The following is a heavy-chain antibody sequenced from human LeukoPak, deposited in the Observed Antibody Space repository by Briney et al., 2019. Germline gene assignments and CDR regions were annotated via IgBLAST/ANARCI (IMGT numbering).Heavy chain of an antibody. CDR3: AELGITMIGGV. Sequence: PGGSLRLSCAASGFLFSSFGMSWVRQAPGKGLEWVSGISGSGDGTDYADSVKGRFTISRDNAKNSLYLQMNSLRAEDTAVYYCAELGITMIGGVWGKGTTVTISS. J-gene: IGHJ6*04. CDR2: ISGSGDGT. CDR1: GFLFSSFG. D-gene: IGHD3-10*02. V-gene: IGHV3-23*01.